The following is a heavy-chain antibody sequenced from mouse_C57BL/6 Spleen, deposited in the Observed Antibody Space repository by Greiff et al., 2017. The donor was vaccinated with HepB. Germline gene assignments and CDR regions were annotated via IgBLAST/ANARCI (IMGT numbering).Heavy chain of an antibody. J-gene: IGHJ1*03. CDR3: ARLSSRAYWYFDF. CDR1: GYAFSSYW. Sequence: VQLQQSGAELVKPGASVKISCKASGYAFSSYWMNWVKQRPGKGLEWIGQIYPGDGDTNYNGKFKGKATLTAAKSSNTAYMQLSSLTSEDAAFYFCARLSSRAYWYFDFGGTGTTVTVSS. CDR2: IYPGDGDT. D-gene: IGHD1-1*01. V-gene: IGHV1-80*01.